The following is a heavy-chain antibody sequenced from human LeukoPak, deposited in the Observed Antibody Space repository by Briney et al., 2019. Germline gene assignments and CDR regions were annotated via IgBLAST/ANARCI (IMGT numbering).Heavy chain of an antibody. Sequence: PGGSLRLSCAASGFTFSSYSMNWVRQAPGKGLEWVSSISSSSSYIYYADSVKGRFTISRDNAEHSLYLQMNSLRAEDTAVYYCARGTAVVPAAMSDYWGQGTLVTVSS. CDR3: ARGTAVVPAAMSDY. D-gene: IGHD2-2*01. CDR1: GFTFSSYS. V-gene: IGHV3-21*01. CDR2: ISSSSSYI. J-gene: IGHJ4*02.